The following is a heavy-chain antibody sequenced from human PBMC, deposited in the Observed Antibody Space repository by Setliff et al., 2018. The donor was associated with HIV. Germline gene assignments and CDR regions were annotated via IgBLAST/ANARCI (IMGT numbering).Heavy chain of an antibody. V-gene: IGHV1-24*01. CDR1: GYTLAELS. CDR2: FDPEDVET. CDR3: ATVRRYYYDSSGQEYFQH. D-gene: IGHD3-22*01. J-gene: IGHJ1*01. Sequence: SCKVSGYTLAELSIHWVRQAPGKGLEWMGGFDPEDVETVYAQKFQGRVTMTEDTSTDTAYMELSSLRSEDTAVYYCATVRRYYYDSSGQEYFQHWGQGTLVTVSS.